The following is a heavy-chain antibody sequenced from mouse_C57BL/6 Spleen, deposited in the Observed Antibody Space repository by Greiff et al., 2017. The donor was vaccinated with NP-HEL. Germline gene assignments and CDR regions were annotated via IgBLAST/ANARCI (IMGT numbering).Heavy chain of an antibody. Sequence: EVKLQQSGPELVKPGASVKISCKASGYTFTDYYMNWVKQSHGKSLEWIGDINPNNGGTSYNQKFKGKATLTVDKSSSTAYMELRSLTSEDSAVYYCARGEGAMDYWGQGTSVTVSS. V-gene: IGHV1-26*01. CDR3: ARGEGAMDY. CDR1: GYTFTDYY. CDR2: INPNNGGT. J-gene: IGHJ4*01.